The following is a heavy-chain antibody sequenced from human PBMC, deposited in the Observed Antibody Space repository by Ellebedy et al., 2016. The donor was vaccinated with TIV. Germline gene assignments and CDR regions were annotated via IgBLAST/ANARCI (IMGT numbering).Heavy chain of an antibody. CDR2: IYYSGNT. CDR3: ARLSPGDVLWFGEPGRPFDY. V-gene: IGHV4-59*01. D-gene: IGHD3-10*01. CDR1: GGSISSYY. Sequence: MPSETLSLTCTVSGGSISSYYWSWIRQPPGKGLEWICYIYYSGNTNYNPSLNSRVPISVDTSKNQFSLKLSSVTAADTAVYYCARLSPGDVLWFGEPGRPFDYWGQGTLVTVSS. J-gene: IGHJ4*02.